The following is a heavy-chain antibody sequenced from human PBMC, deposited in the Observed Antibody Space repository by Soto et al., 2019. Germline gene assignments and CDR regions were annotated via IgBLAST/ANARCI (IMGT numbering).Heavy chain of an antibody. V-gene: IGHV3-33*01. CDR2: IWYDGSNK. J-gene: IGHJ3*02. CDR3: ARDRRFLDAFDI. D-gene: IGHD3-3*01. Sequence: GGSLRLSCAASGFTFSSYGMHWVRQAPGKGLEWVAVIWYDGSNKYYADSVKGRFTISRDNSKNTLYLQMNSLRAEDTAVYYCARDRRFLDAFDIWGQGTMVTVSS. CDR1: GFTFSSYG.